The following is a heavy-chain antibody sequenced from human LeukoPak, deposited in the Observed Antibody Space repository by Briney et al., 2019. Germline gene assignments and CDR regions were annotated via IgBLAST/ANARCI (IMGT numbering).Heavy chain of an antibody. CDR3: ARDGAAAAGSYYYYYMDV. CDR2: INPNSGGT. J-gene: IGHJ6*03. D-gene: IGHD6-13*01. Sequence: ASVKVSCKASGYTFTGYYMHWVRQAPGQGLEWMGWINPNSGGTNYAQKFQGRVTMTRDTSISTAYMELSRLRSDDTAVYYCARDGAAAAGSYYYYYMDVWGKGTTVTVSS. V-gene: IGHV1-2*02. CDR1: GYTFTGYY.